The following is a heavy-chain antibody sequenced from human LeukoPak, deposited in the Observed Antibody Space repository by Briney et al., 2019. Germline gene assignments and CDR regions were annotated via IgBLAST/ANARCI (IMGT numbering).Heavy chain of an antibody. CDR3: ARLGRGVVAATLQYYYSGMDV. D-gene: IGHD2-15*01. CDR2: ISSSSGTI. CDR1: GFTFSSYS. Sequence: GGSLRLSCAASGFTFSSYSMNWVRQAPGKGLEWVSYISSSSGTIDYADSLKGRFTISRDNAKNSLYLQMNSLRAEDTAVYYCARLGRGVVAATLQYYYSGMDVWGQGTTVTVSS. J-gene: IGHJ6*02. V-gene: IGHV3-48*04.